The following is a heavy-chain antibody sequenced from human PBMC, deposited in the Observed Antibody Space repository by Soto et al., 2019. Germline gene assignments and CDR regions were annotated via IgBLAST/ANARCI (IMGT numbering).Heavy chain of an antibody. J-gene: IGHJ6*02. D-gene: IGHD1-26*01. CDR3: AKEYSGSYPDYGMDV. CDR2: IIPVSPIA. Sequence: GASVKVSCKASGGTLSSFGSNWVRQAPGQGLEWMGGIIPVSPIANYAQKFQGRVTITADKSTNTAYMELSSLRAEETAVYYCAKEYSGSYPDYGMDVWGQGTTVTVSS. V-gene: IGHV1-69*10. CDR1: GGTLSSFG.